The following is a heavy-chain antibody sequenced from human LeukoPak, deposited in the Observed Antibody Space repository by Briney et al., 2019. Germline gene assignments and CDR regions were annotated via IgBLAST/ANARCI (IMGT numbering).Heavy chain of an antibody. D-gene: IGHD1-26*01. CDR2: IRNKDNGQTT. Sequence: GGSLRLSCAASGFTFSDYYMDWVRQAPGKGLEWVGRIRNKDNGQTTEYAASVKGRFTISRDDLENSLHLQMNSLKAEDTAVYYFARGGSYAAFDGWGQGTMVTVSS. CDR1: GFTFSDYY. CDR3: ARGGSYAAFDG. V-gene: IGHV3-72*01. J-gene: IGHJ3*01.